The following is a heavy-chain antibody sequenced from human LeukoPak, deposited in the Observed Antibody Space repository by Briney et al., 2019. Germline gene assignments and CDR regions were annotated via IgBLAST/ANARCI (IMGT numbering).Heavy chain of an antibody. J-gene: IGHJ5*02. CDR2: IFPADSDT. D-gene: IGHD2-21*02. V-gene: IGHV5-51*01. CDR3: ARLRGDHVKDNWFDP. Sequence: GESLKISCKGSGYSFTTYWIGWVRQMPGKGLEWMGIIFPADSDTRYSPSFQGQVTISADKSISTAYLQWSSLKASDTAMYYCARLRGDHVKDNWFDPWGQGTLVTVSS. CDR1: GYSFTTYW.